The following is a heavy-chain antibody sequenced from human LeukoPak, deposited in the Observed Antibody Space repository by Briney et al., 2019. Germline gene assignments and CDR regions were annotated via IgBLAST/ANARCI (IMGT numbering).Heavy chain of an antibody. CDR2: INHSGST. Sequence: SETLSLTCAVYGGSFSGYYWGWIRQPPGKGLEWIGEINHSGSTNYNPSLKSRVTISVDTSKNQFSLKLSSVTAADTAVYYCARAYCSSASCPPWGQGTLVTVSS. D-gene: IGHD2-2*01. CDR1: GGSFSGYY. J-gene: IGHJ5*02. V-gene: IGHV4-34*01. CDR3: ARAYCSSASCPP.